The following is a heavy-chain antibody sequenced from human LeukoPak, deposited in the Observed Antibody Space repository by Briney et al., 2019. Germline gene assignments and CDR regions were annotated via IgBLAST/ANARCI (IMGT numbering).Heavy chain of an antibody. Sequence: GGSLRLSCAASGFTFSGYSMNWVRQAPGKGLEWVSYISSSSSSYIHYADSVKGRFTISRDNAKNSLYLQMNSLRDEDTAVYYCARAAYNSSPGYWGQGTLVTVSS. CDR2: ISSSSSSYI. CDR3: ARAAYNSSPGY. V-gene: IGHV3-48*02. J-gene: IGHJ4*02. CDR1: GFTFSGYS. D-gene: IGHD6-13*01.